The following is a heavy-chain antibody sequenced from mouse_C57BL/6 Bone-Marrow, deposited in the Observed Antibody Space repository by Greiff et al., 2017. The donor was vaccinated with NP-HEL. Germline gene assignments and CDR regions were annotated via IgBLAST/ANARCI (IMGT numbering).Heavy chain of an antibody. CDR1: GYTFTDHT. V-gene: IGHV1-78*01. CDR2: IYPRDGST. CDR3: ARETDGYYHYYAMDY. Sequence: QVQLQQSDAELVKPGASVKISCTVSGYTFTDHTIHWMKQRPEQGLEWIGYIYPRDGSTKYNEKFKGKATLTADKSSSTAYMQLNSLTSEDSAVYFCARETDGYYHYYAMDYWGQGTSVTVSS. J-gene: IGHJ4*01. D-gene: IGHD2-3*01.